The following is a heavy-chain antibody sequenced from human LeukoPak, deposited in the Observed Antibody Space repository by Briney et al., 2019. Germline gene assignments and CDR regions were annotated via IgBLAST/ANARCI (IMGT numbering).Heavy chain of an antibody. CDR2: IKQDGSEK. CDR3: AREHYFYHMDG. CDR1: GFTFSSYA. V-gene: IGHV3-7*01. Sequence: GGSLRLSCAASGFTFSSYAMHWVRQAPGKGLEWVANIKQDGSEKYYVDSVKGRFTISRDNAKNSLYLQMNSLRAEDTAVYYCAREHYFYHMDGWGEGTTVTVS. J-gene: IGHJ6*03.